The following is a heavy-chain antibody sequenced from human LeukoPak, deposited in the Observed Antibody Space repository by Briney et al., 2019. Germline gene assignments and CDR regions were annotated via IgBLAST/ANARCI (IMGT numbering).Heavy chain of an antibody. J-gene: IGHJ4*02. D-gene: IGHD3-22*01. CDR1: GFTFSSYA. CDR3: ARGSYYYDSSAYYSPSYYFDY. CDR2: ISGSGGST. Sequence: GGSLRLSCAASGFTFSSYALSWVRQAPGKGLEWVSAISGSGGSTYYADSVKGRFTISRDNSKNTLYLQMNSLRAEDTAVYHCARGSYYYDSSAYYSPSYYFDYWGQGTLVTVSS. V-gene: IGHV3-23*01.